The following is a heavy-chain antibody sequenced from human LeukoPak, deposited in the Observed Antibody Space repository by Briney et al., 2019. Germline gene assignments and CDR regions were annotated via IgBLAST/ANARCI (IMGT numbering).Heavy chain of an antibody. Sequence: SETLSLTCAVYGGSFSGYYWSWIRQPPGKGLEWIGEINHSGSTNYNPSLKSRVTISVDTSKNQFSLKLSSVTAADTAVYYCARVRPRIVGATMDYWGQGTLVTVSS. CDR3: ARVRPRIVGATMDY. D-gene: IGHD1-26*01. J-gene: IGHJ4*02. CDR2: INHSGST. CDR1: GGSFSGYY. V-gene: IGHV4-34*01.